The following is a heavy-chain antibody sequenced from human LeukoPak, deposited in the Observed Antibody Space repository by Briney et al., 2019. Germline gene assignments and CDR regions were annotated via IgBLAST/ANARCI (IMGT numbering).Heavy chain of an antibody. D-gene: IGHD6-19*01. Sequence: GGSLRLSCAASGFTFSSYSMNWVRQAPGKGLEWVSYISSSSSTIYYADSVKGRFTISRDNAKNSLYLQMNSLRAEDTAVYYCARFSSGWQYAFDIWGQGTMVTVSS. CDR1: GFTFSSYS. V-gene: IGHV3-48*04. CDR3: ARFSSGWQYAFDI. J-gene: IGHJ3*02. CDR2: ISSSSSTI.